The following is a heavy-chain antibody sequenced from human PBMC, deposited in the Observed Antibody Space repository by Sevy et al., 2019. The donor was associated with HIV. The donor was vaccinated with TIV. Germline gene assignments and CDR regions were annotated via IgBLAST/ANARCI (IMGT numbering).Heavy chain of an antibody. CDR1: GFTFSNYW. Sequence: GSLRLSCAASGFTFSNYWMSWVRQAPGKGLEWVANIKRDGSEKYYVASVKGRFTISGDNAKTSLYLQMNSLRAEDTAVYYCARDCSSATCLWGLDVWGQGTTVTVSS. J-gene: IGHJ6*02. CDR3: ARDCSSATCLWGLDV. D-gene: IGHD2-2*01. V-gene: IGHV3-7*03. CDR2: IKRDGSEK.